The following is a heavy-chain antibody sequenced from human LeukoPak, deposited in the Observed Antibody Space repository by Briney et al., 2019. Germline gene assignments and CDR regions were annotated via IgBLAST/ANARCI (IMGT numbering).Heavy chain of an antibody. J-gene: IGHJ4*02. CDR1: GYTLTGYY. CDR2: INPNSGGT. Sequence: ASVKVSCKASGYTLTGYYMHWVRQAPGQGLEWMGRINPNSGGTNYAQKFQGRVTMTRDTSISTAYMELSRLRSDDTAVYYCARDRVTMVRGVITLLDYWGQGTLVTVSS. D-gene: IGHD3-10*01. V-gene: IGHV1-2*06. CDR3: ARDRVTMVRGVITLLDY.